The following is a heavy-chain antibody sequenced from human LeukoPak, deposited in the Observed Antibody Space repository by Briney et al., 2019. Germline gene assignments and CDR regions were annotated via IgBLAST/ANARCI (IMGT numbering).Heavy chain of an antibody. Sequence: ASVKVSCKASGHTFTGYYMHWVRQAPGQGLEWMGRINPNSGGTNYAQKFQGRVTVTRDTSISTAYMELSRLRSDDTAVYYCARNRYSSGRTFDYWGQGTLVTVSS. CDR2: INPNSGGT. V-gene: IGHV1-2*06. CDR1: GHTFTGYY. D-gene: IGHD6-19*01. J-gene: IGHJ4*02. CDR3: ARNRYSSGRTFDY.